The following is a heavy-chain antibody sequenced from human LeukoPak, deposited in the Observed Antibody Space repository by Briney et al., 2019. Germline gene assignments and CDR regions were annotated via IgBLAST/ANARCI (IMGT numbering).Heavy chain of an antibody. D-gene: IGHD6-13*01. J-gene: IGHJ5*02. CDR3: ARDGLAAAVLSWFDP. CDR2: IYYSGST. V-gene: IGHV4-39*07. Sequence: SETLSLTCTVSGVSVSSSSYYWGWIRQPPGKGLEWIGSIYYSGSTYYNPSLKSRVTISLDMSKNQFSLKLTSVTAADTAVYYCARDGLAAAVLSWFDPWGQGTLVTVSS. CDR1: GVSVSSSSYY.